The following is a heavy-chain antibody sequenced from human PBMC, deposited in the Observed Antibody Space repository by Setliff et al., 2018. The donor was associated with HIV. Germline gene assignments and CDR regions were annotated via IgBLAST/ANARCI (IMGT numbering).Heavy chain of an antibody. CDR1: GGSISTYY. J-gene: IGHJ3*02. CDR2: IYFTGSS. V-gene: IGHV4-59*01. CDR3: ARAWPPGPYYYDSSGNDDAFDI. D-gene: IGHD3-22*01. Sequence: SETLSLTCTVSGGSISTYYWSWIRRPPGKGLEWIGSIYFTGSSDNNPSLKSRVTLSVDTSKHQFSLKLSSVTAADTAVYYCARAWPPGPYYYDSSGNDDAFDIWGQGTMVTVSS.